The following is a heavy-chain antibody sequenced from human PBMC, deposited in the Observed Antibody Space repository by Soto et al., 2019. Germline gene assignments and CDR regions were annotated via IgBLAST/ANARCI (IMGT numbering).Heavy chain of an antibody. D-gene: IGHD3-16*01. V-gene: IGHV3-15*01. J-gene: IGHJ6*02. CDR2: IKSKTDGGTT. CDR3: TTGRGDLGELYYYYGMDV. CDR1: GFTFSNAW. Sequence: SGGSLRLSCAASGFTFSNAWMSWVRQAPGKGLEWVGRIKSKTDGGTTDYAAPVKGRFTISRDDSKNTLYLQMNSLKTEDTAVYYCTTGRGDLGELYYYYGMDVWGQGTTVTVSS.